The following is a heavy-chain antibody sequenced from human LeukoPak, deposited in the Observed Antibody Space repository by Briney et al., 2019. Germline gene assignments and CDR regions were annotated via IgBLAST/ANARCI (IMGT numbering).Heavy chain of an antibody. CDR1: GYTFTSYR. V-gene: IGHV1-18*01. CDR2: ISGYNGNT. D-gene: IGHD7-27*01. J-gene: IGHJ5*02. Sequence: ASVKVSCKASGYTFTSYRIIWVRQAPGQGLELMGWISGYNGNTNYAQKLQGRVTMTTDTSTSTASMELRSLTSDDTAVYYCARLELGPRSWFDPWGQGTLVFVSS. CDR3: ARLELGPRSWFDP.